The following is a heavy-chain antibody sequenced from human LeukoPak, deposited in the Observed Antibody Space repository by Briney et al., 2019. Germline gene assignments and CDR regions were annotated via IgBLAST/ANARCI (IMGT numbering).Heavy chain of an antibody. V-gene: IGHV3-66*01. CDR2: IYSDGTT. CDR1: GLTVSNNY. CDR3: ARDKDA. J-gene: IGHJ5*02. Sequence: GGSLRLSCVVSGLTVSNNYMSWVRQAPGKGLEWVSVIYSDGTTRNADSVKGRFTISRDNSKNTVYLQMDSLRAEDTAVYYCARDKDAWGQGTLVTVAS.